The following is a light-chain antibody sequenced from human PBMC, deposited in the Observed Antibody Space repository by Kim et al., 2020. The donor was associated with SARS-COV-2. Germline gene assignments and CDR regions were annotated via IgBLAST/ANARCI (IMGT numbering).Light chain of an antibody. CDR3: QVWDTSSDL. CDR2: YDI. J-gene: IGLJ2*01. CDR1: NIGSKS. V-gene: IGLV3-21*04. Sequence: SYELTQPPSMSVAPGQTARITCGGNNIGSKSVHWYQQRPGQAPVLVIYYDIFRPSGIPERFSASSSGNTATLTISSVEAGDEADYYCQVWDTSSDLFGGGTQLTVL.